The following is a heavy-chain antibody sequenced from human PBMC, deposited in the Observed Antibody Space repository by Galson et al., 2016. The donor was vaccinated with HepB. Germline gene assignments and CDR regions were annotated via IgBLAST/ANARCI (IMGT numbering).Heavy chain of an antibody. Sequence: CAISGDSVSSDVGVWNWIRQSPSRGLEWLGRTYYRSHWYYDNVVAVKTRLVINPDTSRNQFSLQLTTVTPDDAAVYWCARDAPGSSYFDYWGQGTLVTVSS. D-gene: IGHD1-14*01. J-gene: IGHJ4*02. CDR2: TYYRSHWYY. CDR1: GDSVSSDVGV. CDR3: ARDAPGSSYFDY. V-gene: IGHV6-1*01.